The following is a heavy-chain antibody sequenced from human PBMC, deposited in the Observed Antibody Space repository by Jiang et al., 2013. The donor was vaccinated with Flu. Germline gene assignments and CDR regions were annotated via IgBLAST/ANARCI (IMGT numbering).Heavy chain of an antibody. CDR2: IAPSDSYT. Sequence: GAEVKKPGESLRISCRTSGYTFTNFWISWVRQMPGKGLEWMGRIAPSDSYTKYSPSFQGHVTISADKSISTAYPQWSSLKASDTAMYYCARRRGYCSGGSCYPFSDAFDIWGQGTMVTVSS. CDR3: ARRRGYCSGGSCYPFSDAFDI. CDR1: GYTFTNFW. J-gene: IGHJ3*02. D-gene: IGHD2-15*01. V-gene: IGHV5-10-1*01.